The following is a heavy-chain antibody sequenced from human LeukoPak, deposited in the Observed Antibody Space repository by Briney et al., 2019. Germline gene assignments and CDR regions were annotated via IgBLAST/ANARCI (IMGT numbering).Heavy chain of an antibody. CDR3: AALDHGRDF. J-gene: IGHJ4*02. CDR1: GFTFSTYW. Sequence: GGSLRLSCAASGFTFSTYWMHWVRQAPGKGLVWVSRINRDASSIAYADSVQGRFTISRDNAKNTLYLQMNNLRAEDTAVYYYAALDHGRDFWGQGALVTVSS. CDR2: INRDASSI. V-gene: IGHV3-74*01.